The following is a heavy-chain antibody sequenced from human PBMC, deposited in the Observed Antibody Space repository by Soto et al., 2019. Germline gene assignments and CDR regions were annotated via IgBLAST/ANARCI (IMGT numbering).Heavy chain of an antibody. Sequence: QVQLVQSGAEVKKPGASVKVSCKASGYTFTSYAMHWVRQAPGQRLEWMGWINAGNGNTKYSQKFQGRVTITRDTSASKAYMELSSLRSEGTAVYYCARGVVGATFDYWGQGTLVTVSS. CDR2: INAGNGNT. J-gene: IGHJ4*02. CDR1: GYTFTSYA. D-gene: IGHD1-26*01. CDR3: ARGVVGATFDY. V-gene: IGHV1-3*01.